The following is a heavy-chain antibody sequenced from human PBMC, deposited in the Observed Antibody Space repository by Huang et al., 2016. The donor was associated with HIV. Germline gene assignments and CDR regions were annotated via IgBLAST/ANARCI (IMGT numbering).Heavy chain of an antibody. CDR1: GGSINSGSFD. Sequence: QVRLQESGPGLMKPSQTLSLTCSVSGGSINSGSFDWSWIRQPAGKGLEWIGHIYSSGSTNYNPHLRGRVTISRDAYKKQFAMNLNSVTAADTAVYFCARTNGWPNPNKHDSFDLWGQGTMVIVSS. V-gene: IGHV4-61*09. J-gene: IGHJ3*01. CDR2: IYSSGST. D-gene: IGHD2-8*01. CDR3: ARTNGWPNPNKHDSFDL.